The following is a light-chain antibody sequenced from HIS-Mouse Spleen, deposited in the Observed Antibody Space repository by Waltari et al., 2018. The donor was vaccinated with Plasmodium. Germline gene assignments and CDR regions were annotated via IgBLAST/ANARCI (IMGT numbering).Light chain of an antibody. CDR1: QSISSY. J-gene: IGKJ1*01. CDR2: AAS. CDR3: QQSYSTPWT. V-gene: IGKV1-39*01. Sequence: DIQMTQSPSSLSASVGDRVTITCRASQSISSYLNWYQQKPGKAPKLLIYAASSLQIGVPSRFSGSGSVTDFTLTISSLQPEDFATYYCQQSYSTPWTFGQGTKVEIK.